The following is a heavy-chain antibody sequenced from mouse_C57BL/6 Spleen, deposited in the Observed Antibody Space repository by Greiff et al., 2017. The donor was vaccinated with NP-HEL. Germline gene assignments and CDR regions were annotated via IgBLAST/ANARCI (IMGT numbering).Heavy chain of an antibody. V-gene: IGHV1-39*01. J-gene: IGHJ3*01. CDR2: INPNYGTT. CDR1: GYSFTDYN. CDR3: SRSGYGNLFAY. D-gene: IGHD2-10*02. Sequence: VQLKQSGPELVKPGASVKISCKASGYSFTDYNMNWVKQNNGKSLEWIGVINPNYGTTTYNQKFKGKATLTVDQSSSTAYMQLNSLTSEDSAVYYCSRSGYGNLFAYWGQGTLVTVSA.